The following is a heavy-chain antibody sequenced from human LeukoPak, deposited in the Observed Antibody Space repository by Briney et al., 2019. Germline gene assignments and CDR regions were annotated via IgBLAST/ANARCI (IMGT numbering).Heavy chain of an antibody. J-gene: IGHJ6*03. V-gene: IGHV1-2*02. CDR3: ARDKDYGDYDYYYYYYMDV. CDR1: GYTFTNYY. D-gene: IGHD4-17*01. CDR2: INPNSGGT. Sequence: ASVKVSCKASGYTFTNYYIHWVRQAPGQGLEWMGWINPNSGGTNYAQKFQGRVTMTRDTSISTAYMELSRLRSDDTAVYYCARDKDYGDYDYYYYYYMDVWGKGTTVTVSS.